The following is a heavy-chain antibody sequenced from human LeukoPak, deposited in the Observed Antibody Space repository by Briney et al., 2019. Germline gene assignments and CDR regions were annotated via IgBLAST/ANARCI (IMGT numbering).Heavy chain of an antibody. J-gene: IGHJ1*01. D-gene: IGHD2-2*01. CDR2: FYTAAKT. CDR3: ATSPTQVDCTSTSCREYFPH. CDR1: GGSINNYY. Sequence: SETLSLTCSVSGGSINNYYCSWIRQPAGKGLEWIGRFYTAAKTDYNPSLKSRITLSLDTSKNQFSLQLNSVTAADTAVYYCATSPTQVDCTSTSCREYFPHWGQGTLVTVSP. V-gene: IGHV4-4*07.